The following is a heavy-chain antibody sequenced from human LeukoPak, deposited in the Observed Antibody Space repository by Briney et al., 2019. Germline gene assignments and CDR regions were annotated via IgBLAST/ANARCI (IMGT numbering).Heavy chain of an antibody. D-gene: IGHD3-22*01. Sequence: GASVKVSCKASGYTFTSYGINWVRQAPGQGLEWMGWISAYNGNTNYAQKLQGRVTMTTDTSTSTAYMELRSLRSDDTAVYYCARTNVYYYDSSDYYPYFDYWGQGTLVTVSS. CDR3: ARTNVYYYDSSDYYPYFDY. J-gene: IGHJ4*02. CDR1: GYTFTSYG. CDR2: ISAYNGNT. V-gene: IGHV1-18*01.